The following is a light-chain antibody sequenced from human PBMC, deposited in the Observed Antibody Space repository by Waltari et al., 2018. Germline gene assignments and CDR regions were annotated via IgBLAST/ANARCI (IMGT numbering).Light chain of an antibody. Sequence: QSALTQPPSASGSPGQSVTISCTGTSSDIGAYNYVSRYQQHPGKAPKLLIYAVTGRPAGVPDRFAGSKSGNTASLTISGLQADDDADYYCNSYADSKKFVFGTGTKVTV. V-gene: IGLV2-8*01. CDR1: SSDIGAYNY. CDR2: AVT. CDR3: NSYADSKKFV. J-gene: IGLJ1*01.